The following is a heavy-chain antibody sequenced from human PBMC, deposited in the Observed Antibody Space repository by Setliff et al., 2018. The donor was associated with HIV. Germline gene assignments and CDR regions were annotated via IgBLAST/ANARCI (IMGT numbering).Heavy chain of an antibody. CDR3: ARSTDSSSFDY. CDR1: RSTFNSHT. Sequence: RASVKVSCKASRSTFNSHTINWVRQAPGQGLDWMGRIIPILGVANYAQRFQGKVTITADKSAITAYMELSSLRSEDTAVYYCARSTDSSSFDYWGQGTLVTVSS. D-gene: IGHD6-13*01. J-gene: IGHJ4*02. V-gene: IGHV1-69*02. CDR2: IIPILGVA.